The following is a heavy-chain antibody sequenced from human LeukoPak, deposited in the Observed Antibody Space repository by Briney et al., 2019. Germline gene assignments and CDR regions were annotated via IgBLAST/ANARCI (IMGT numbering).Heavy chain of an antibody. V-gene: IGHV3-23*01. D-gene: IGHD3-22*01. J-gene: IGHJ4*02. CDR1: GFTFSSYA. Sequence: PPGGSLRLSCAASGFTFSSYAMSWVRQAPGKGLEWVSAISGSGGSTYYADSVKGRFTISRDNSKNTLYLQMNSLRAEDTAVYYCAKDLRYYDSSGYRLYWGQGTLVTVSS. CDR3: AKDLRYYDSSGYRLY. CDR2: ISGSGGST.